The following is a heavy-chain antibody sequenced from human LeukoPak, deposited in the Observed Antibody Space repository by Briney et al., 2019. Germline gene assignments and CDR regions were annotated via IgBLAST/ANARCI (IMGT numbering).Heavy chain of an antibody. Sequence: GGSLRLSCSASGFTFSSYSINSVRQSPGKGLELVSSISTSSSYIYSADSVKGRFTISRDNAKNSLYLQVKRRRAEDTAVYYCARGHMVSTSWDYWGQGTLVTVSS. D-gene: IGHD5/OR15-5a*01. CDR1: GFTFSSYS. J-gene: IGHJ4*02. CDR2: ISTSSSYI. CDR3: ARGHMVSTSWDY. V-gene: IGHV3-21*04.